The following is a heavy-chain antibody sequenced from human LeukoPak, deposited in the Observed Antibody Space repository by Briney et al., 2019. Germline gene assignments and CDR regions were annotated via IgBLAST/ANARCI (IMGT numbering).Heavy chain of an antibody. Sequence: PSETLSLTCTVSGGSISSSSYYWGWIRQPPGKGLEWIGEIYHSGSTNYNPSLKSRVTISVDKSKNQFSLKLSSVTAADTAVYYCARVVKSYFEGRYRRYDAFDIWGQGTMVTVSS. CDR2: IYHSGST. V-gene: IGHV4-39*07. CDR3: ARVVKSYFEGRYRRYDAFDI. D-gene: IGHD2/OR15-2a*01. J-gene: IGHJ3*02. CDR1: GGSISSSSYY.